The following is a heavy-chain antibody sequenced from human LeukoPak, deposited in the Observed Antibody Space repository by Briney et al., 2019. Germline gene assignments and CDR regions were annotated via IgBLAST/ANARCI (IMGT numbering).Heavy chain of an antibody. D-gene: IGHD6-13*01. CDR2: IIPILGIA. V-gene: IGHV1-69*04. Sequence: ASVKVSCKASGGTFSSYAISWMRQAPGQGLEWMGRIIPILGIANYAQKFQGRVTITADKSTSTAYMELSSLRSEDTAAYYCARHSSSWYYFDYWGQGTLVTVSS. J-gene: IGHJ4*02. CDR1: GGTFSSYA. CDR3: ARHSSSWYYFDY.